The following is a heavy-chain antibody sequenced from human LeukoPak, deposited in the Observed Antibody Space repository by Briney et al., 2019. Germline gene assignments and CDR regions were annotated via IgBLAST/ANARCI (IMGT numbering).Heavy chain of an antibody. CDR1: GYTFTDYY. Sequence: ASVKVSCKASGYTFTDYYIHWVRQAPGQGLEWMAFVNPDSGDSYSAPKFQGRVTMTRDTSISTASMELKWLTSDDMAVYYCATGVATAFTYWGQGTLLTVSS. CDR3: ATGVATAFTY. V-gene: IGHV1-2*02. CDR2: VNPDSGDS. J-gene: IGHJ4*02. D-gene: IGHD5-12*01.